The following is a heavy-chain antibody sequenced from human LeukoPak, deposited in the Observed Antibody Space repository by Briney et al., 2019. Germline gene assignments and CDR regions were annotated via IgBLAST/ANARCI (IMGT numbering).Heavy chain of an antibody. J-gene: IGHJ4*02. CDR2: IYYSGST. V-gene: IGHV4-39*07. CDR3: ARMGAIGGASANPDY. D-gene: IGHD2-21*01. Sequence: SETLSLTCTVSGDSMSSSHYCWGWIRQPPGKGLEWIGSIYYSGSTYYNPSLKSRVTMSVDTSKKQFSLKLSSVTAADTAVYYCARMGAIGGASANPDYWGQGTLVTVSS. CDR1: GDSMSSSHYC.